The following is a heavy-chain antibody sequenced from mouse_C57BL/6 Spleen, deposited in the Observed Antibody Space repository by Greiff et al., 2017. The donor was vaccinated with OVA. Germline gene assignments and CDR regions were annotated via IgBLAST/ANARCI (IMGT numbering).Heavy chain of an antibody. CDR2: INYDGSST. D-gene: IGHD1-1*01. V-gene: IGHV5-16*01. CDR3: ARDEGLRLCAY. Sequence: EVKLMESEGGLVQPGSSMKLSCTASGFTFSDYYMAWVRQVPEKGLEWVANINYDGSSTYYLDSLKSRFIISRDNAKNILYLQMSSLKSEDTATYYCARDEGLRLCAYWGQGTLVTVSA. J-gene: IGHJ3*01. CDR1: GFTFSDYY.